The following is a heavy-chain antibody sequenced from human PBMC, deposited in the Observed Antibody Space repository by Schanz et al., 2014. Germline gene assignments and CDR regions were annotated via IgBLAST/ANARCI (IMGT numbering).Heavy chain of an antibody. V-gene: IGHV3-7*03. CDR3: ARNRGSGGQNWYFDL. CDR2: IKKDGSEN. Sequence: EVQLVESEGGLVQPGGSLRLSCEGSGFSFSDYWMGWVRQAPGKGLEWVANIKKDGSENYYADSVKGRFIISRDNTKNSLFLQLNSLRADDTAVYYCARNRGSGGQNWYFDLWGRGTLVTVSS. CDR1: GFSFSDYW. J-gene: IGHJ2*01. D-gene: IGHD1-26*01.